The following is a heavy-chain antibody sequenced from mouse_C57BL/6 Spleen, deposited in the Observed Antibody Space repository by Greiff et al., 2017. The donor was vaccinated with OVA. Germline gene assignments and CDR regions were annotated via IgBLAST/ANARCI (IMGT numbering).Heavy chain of an antibody. CDR2: ISNLAYSI. CDR3: ARSDASRAMDY. V-gene: IGHV5-15*01. Sequence: VQLKESGGGLVQPGGSLKLSCAASGFTFSDYGMAWVRQAPRKGPEWVAFISNLAYSIYYADTVTGRFTISRENAKNTLYLEMSSLRSEDTAMYYCARSDASRAMDYWGQGTSVTVSS. D-gene: IGHD2-3*01. CDR1: GFTFSDYG. J-gene: IGHJ4*01.